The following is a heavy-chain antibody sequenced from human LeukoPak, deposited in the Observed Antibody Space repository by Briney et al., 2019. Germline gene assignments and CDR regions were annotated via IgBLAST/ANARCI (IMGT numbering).Heavy chain of an antibody. J-gene: IGHJ6*03. V-gene: IGHV4-4*07. D-gene: IGHD5-12*01. CDR2: IYTSGST. CDR1: GGSISSYY. Sequence: SETLSLTCTVSGGSISSYYWSWIRQPAGKGLEWIGRIYTSGSTNYNPSLKSRVTMSVDTSKNQFSLKLSSVTAADTAVYYCARDGIVATDYYYMDVWGKGTTVTVSS. CDR3: ARDGIVATDYYYMDV.